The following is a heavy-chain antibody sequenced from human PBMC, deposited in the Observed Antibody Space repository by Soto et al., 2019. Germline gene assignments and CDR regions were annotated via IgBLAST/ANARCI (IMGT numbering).Heavy chain of an antibody. CDR1: GYTFTGYY. Sequence: ASVKVSCKASGYTFTGYYMHWVRQAPGQGLEWMGWINPNSGGTNYAQKFQGRVTMTRDTSTSTVYMELTSLTSGDTAVYYCARAGIAYCSSTTCYLYYYVMDVWGQGTTVTVSS. D-gene: IGHD2-2*01. J-gene: IGHJ6*02. CDR3: ARAGIAYCSSTTCYLYYYVMDV. V-gene: IGHV1-2*02. CDR2: INPNSGGT.